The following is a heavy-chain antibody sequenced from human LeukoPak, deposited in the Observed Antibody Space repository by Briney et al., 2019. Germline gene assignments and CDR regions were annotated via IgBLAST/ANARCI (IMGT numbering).Heavy chain of an antibody. CDR1: GFTFGSYA. J-gene: IGHJ4*02. V-gene: IGHV3-23*01. D-gene: IGHD6-13*01. CDR2: ISGSGGST. CDR3: AKEAAFGYSSSWYYFDY. Sequence: SGGSLRLSCAASGFTFGSYAMSWVRQAPGKGLEWVSAISGSGGSTYYADSVKGRFTISRDNSKNTLYLQMNSLRAEDTAVYYCAKEAAFGYSSSWYYFDYWGQGTLVTVSS.